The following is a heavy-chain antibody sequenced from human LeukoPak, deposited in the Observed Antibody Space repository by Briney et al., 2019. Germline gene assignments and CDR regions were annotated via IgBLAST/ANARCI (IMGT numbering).Heavy chain of an antibody. CDR3: AKDQGWLQPLGAY. V-gene: IGHV3-30*02. D-gene: IGHD5-24*01. J-gene: IGHJ4*02. Sequence: GGSLRLSCAASGFTFSSYGMHWVRQAPGKGLEWVAFIRYDGSNKYYADSVKGRFTISRDNSKNTLYLQMNSLRAEDTAVYHCAKDQGWLQPLGAYWGQGTLVTVSS. CDR2: IRYDGSNK. CDR1: GFTFSSYG.